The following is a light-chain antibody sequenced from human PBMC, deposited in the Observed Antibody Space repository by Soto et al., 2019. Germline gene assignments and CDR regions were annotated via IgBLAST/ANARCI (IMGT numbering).Light chain of an antibody. J-gene: IGKJ1*01. CDR1: QSVSSK. V-gene: IGKV3-15*01. CDR3: QQYNNWPPAT. CDR2: RAS. Sequence: EIVMTQSPATLSVSPGERATLSCRASQSVSSKLAWYQQKPGQAPRLLIYRASTRATDIPARFSGSGSGTEFTLTISSLQSEDFAVYYCQQYNNWPPATFGQGIKVDIK.